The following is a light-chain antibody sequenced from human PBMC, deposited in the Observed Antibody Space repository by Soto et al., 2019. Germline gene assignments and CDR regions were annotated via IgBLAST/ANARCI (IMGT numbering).Light chain of an antibody. CDR2: YAS. J-gene: IGKJ1*01. Sequence: IVMTQSPATLSVSPGERATVSCRASQSVSSKLAWYQQKPGQAPRLLISYASTRASGIPARFSGSGSGTEFTLTISSLQSEDFGIYYCQQYSNGWTFGRGTKVEI. V-gene: IGKV3-15*01. CDR3: QQYSNGWT. CDR1: QSVSSK.